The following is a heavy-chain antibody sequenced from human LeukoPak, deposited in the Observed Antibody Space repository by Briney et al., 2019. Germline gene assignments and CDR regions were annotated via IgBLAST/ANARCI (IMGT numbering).Heavy chain of an antibody. CDR3: ARATYDSSGCLDY. V-gene: IGHV3-7*04. CDR1: GFTFSSYW. D-gene: IGHD3-22*01. J-gene: IGHJ4*02. CDR2: IKQDGSEK. Sequence: GGSLRLSCAASGFTFSSYWMSWVCRAPGKGLEWVANIKQDGSEKYYVDSVKGRFTISRDNAKNSLYLQMNSLRAEDTAVYFCARATYDSSGCLDYWGQGTLVTVSS.